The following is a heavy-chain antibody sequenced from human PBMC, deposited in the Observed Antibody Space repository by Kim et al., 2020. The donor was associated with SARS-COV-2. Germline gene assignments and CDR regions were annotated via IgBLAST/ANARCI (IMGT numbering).Heavy chain of an antibody. V-gene: IGHV3-11*01. Sequence: GGSLRLSCAASGFTFSDYYMSWIRQAPGKGLEWVSYISSNGSTIYYADSVKGRFTISRDNAKNSLYLQMNSLRAEDTAVYYCARVRGAAGPFYYYYYGMDVWGQGTTVTVSS. CDR3: ARVRGAAGPFYYYYYGMDV. CDR1: GFTFSDYY. D-gene: IGHD6-13*01. CDR2: ISSNGSTI. J-gene: IGHJ6*02.